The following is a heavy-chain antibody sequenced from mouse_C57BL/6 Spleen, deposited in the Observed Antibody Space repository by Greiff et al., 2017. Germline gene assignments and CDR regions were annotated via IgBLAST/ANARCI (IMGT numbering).Heavy chain of an antibody. Sequence: QVQLKESGPGILQPSQTLSPTCSFSGFSLSTSNMGIGWISQPSGEGLEWLAHIWWNDDKDYNPSLKSRLTITKDTSNKLVFRKITSVDTADTATYYCAKIGNYVLFFAYWGQGTLVTVSA. J-gene: IGHJ3*01. D-gene: IGHD2-1*01. CDR3: AKIGNYVLFFAY. CDR1: GFSLSTSNMG. CDR2: IWWNDDK. V-gene: IGHV8-5*01.